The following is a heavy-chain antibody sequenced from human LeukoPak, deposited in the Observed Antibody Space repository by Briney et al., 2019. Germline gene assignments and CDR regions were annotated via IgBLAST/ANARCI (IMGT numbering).Heavy chain of an antibody. CDR1: GFTFSSYA. D-gene: IGHD6-13*01. V-gene: IGHV3-30*04. CDR3: VRGAYSSSWLNFDY. J-gene: IGHJ4*02. Sequence: GGSLRLSCAASGFTFSSYAMHWVRQAPGKGLEWVALIPYDGSNKYYADSVKGRFTVSRDNTKNTLYLQMNSLRAEDTAVYYCVRGAYSSSWLNFDYWGQGTLVTVSS. CDR2: IPYDGSNK.